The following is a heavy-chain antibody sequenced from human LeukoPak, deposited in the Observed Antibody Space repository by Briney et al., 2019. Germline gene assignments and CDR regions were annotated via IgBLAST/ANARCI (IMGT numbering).Heavy chain of an antibody. CDR3: AKDRETYNLGRFDAFDA. J-gene: IGHJ3*01. CDR1: GFTSTTYG. D-gene: IGHD5-24*01. CDR2: ISYDGSNK. Sequence: PGRSLRLSCSASGFTSTTYGIHWVRQAPGKGLEWVAVISYDGSNKYYGDSVKGRFTISRDNSKNTLFLQMNSLRAEDTAVYYCAKDRETYNLGRFDAFDAWGKGTLVTVSS. V-gene: IGHV3-30*18.